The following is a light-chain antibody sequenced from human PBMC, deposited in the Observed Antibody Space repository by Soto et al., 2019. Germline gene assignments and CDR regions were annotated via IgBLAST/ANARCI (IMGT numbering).Light chain of an antibody. Sequence: QSALTQPPSASGSPGQSVTNSCTGTSSDVGKYDYVSWFQHHPGKAPKLIIYEVSKRPSGVPDRFSGSKSGSTASLTVSGLQTEDEADYYCNSYTSSITYVFGTGTKLTVL. CDR2: EVS. J-gene: IGLJ1*01. V-gene: IGLV2-8*01. CDR1: SSDVGKYDY. CDR3: NSYTSSITYV.